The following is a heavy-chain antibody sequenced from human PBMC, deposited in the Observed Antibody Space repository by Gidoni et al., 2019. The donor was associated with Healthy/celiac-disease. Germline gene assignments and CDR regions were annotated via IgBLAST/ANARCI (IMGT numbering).Heavy chain of an antibody. CDR3: ARTRGIAVAAHV. J-gene: IGHJ4*02. CDR2: MNPNIGNT. CDR1: GYPFTSYD. V-gene: IGHV1-8*01. Sequence: QVQLVQSGAEVKKPGASVKVSCKASGYPFTSYDINWVRQATGKGLEWMGWMNPNIGNTGYAHKYQGRGTMTRNTSISTAYMGLSSLRSEATAVYYCARTRGIAVAAHVWGQGTLVTVSS. D-gene: IGHD6-19*01.